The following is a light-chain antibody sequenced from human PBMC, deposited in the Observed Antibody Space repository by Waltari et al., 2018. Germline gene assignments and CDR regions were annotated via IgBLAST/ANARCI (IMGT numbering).Light chain of an antibody. CDR1: RGSIDSNY. J-gene: IGLJ3*02. CDR3: LSFDNTLWV. Sequence: FMLTQPHSVSESPGKTVTISCTRTRGSIDSNYVQWYQQRPGRSPTTVIYDDYQRPSGVTPRFSASIDRASNSASLTIAGLTTEDEADYYCLSFDNTLWVFGGGTKLTVL. V-gene: IGLV6-57*01. CDR2: DDY.